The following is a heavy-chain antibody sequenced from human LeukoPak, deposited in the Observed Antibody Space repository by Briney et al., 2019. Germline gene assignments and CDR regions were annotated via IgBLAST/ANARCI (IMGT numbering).Heavy chain of an antibody. CDR1: GGSISSSSW. D-gene: IGHD3-10*01. Sequence: SGTLSLTCAVSGGSISSSSWWSWVRQPPGKGLEWIGEIYHSGSTNYNPSLKSRVTISVDKSKNQFSLKLSSVTAADTAVYYCARGQYYHGPGWFDPWGQGTLVTVSS. J-gene: IGHJ5*02. CDR2: IYHSGST. CDR3: ARGQYYHGPGWFDP. V-gene: IGHV4-4*02.